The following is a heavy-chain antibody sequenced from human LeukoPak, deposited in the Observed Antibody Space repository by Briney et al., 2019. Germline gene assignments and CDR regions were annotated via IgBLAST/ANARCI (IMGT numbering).Heavy chain of an antibody. CDR1: GGPISTYY. J-gene: IGHJ4*02. D-gene: IGHD6-19*01. CDR2: NSYSGNT. CDR3: ARVGSGSFDS. V-gene: IGHV4-59*01. Sequence: KPSETLSLTCTVSGGPISTYYWSWIRQPPGKGLEWIGYNSYSGNTNYNPSLKSRVTISVDTSRNQFSLRLSSVTAADTAVYYCARVGSGSFDSWGQGTLVALSS.